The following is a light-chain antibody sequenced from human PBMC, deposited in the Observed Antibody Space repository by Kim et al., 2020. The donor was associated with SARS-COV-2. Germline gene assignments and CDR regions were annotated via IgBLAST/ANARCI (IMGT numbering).Light chain of an antibody. CDR2: DNN. CDR3: GTWDSSLSAVV. V-gene: IGLV1-51*01. J-gene: IGLJ2*01. CDR1: SSNIGNKY. Sequence: QKLTISYSGSSSNIGNKYVSWYQQLPGTAPKLLIYDNNKRPSGIPDRFSGSKSGTSATLGITGLQTGDEADYYCGTWDSSLSAVVFGGGTQLTVL.